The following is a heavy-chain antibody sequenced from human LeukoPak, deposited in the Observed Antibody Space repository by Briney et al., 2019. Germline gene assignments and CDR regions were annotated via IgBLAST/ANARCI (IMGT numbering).Heavy chain of an antibody. V-gene: IGHV1-46*01. CDR2: INPSGGST. Sequence: ASVKVSCTASGYTFTSYYMHWVRQAPGQGLEWMGIINPSGGSTSYAQKFQGRVTMTRDTSTSTVYMELSSLRSEDTAVYYCARGGFVVRGVISANWFDPWGQGTLVTVSS. D-gene: IGHD3-10*01. J-gene: IGHJ5*02. CDR3: ARGGFVVRGVISANWFDP. CDR1: GYTFTSYY.